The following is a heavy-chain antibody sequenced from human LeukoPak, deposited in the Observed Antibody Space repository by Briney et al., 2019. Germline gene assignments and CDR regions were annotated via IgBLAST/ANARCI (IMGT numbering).Heavy chain of an antibody. CDR1: GFTFSSYA. CDR3: AKDSLEVVTALDY. J-gene: IGHJ4*02. CDR2: ISGSGGST. V-gene: IGHV3-23*01. Sequence: LPGGSLRLSCAASGFTFSSYAMSWVRQAPGKGLEWVSAISGSGGSTYYADSVKGRFTISRDNSKNTLYLQMNSLRAEDTAVYYCAKDSLEVVTALDYWGQGTLVTVSS. D-gene: IGHD2-21*02.